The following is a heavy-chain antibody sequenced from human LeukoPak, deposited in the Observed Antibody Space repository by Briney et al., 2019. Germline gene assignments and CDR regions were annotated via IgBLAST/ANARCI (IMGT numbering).Heavy chain of an antibody. V-gene: IGHV4-34*01. Sequence: SETLSLTCSVSGYSISNGYYWSWIRQPPGKGLEWIGEINHSGSTKYNPSLKSRVTISIDTSKNQLSLKLSSVTAADTAVYSCVRHVARAFDIWGQGTKVTVSS. J-gene: IGHJ3*02. CDR1: GYSISNGYY. CDR3: VRHVARAFDI. CDR2: INHSGST.